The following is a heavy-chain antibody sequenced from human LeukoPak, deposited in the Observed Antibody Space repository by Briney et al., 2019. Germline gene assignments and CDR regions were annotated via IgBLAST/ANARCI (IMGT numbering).Heavy chain of an antibody. CDR2: LYTGGDT. Sequence: GGSLRLSCAVSGFTVSAHYMSWVRQAPGKGLECVSFLYTGGDTYYADSVKGRFTISRDNSKNTLYLQMNSLRAEDTAVYYCARALRYYDFWSGSYLLNWFDPWGQGTLVTVSS. J-gene: IGHJ5*02. D-gene: IGHD3-3*01. V-gene: IGHV3-53*01. CDR3: ARALRYYDFWSGSYLLNWFDP. CDR1: GFTVSAHY.